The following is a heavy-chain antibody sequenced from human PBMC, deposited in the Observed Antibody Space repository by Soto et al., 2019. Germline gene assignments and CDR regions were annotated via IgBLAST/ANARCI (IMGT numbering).Heavy chain of an antibody. CDR3: ARSPTAIRFDY. CDR1: GYXFTSYW. Sequence: PXEXLKIYCKSSGYXFTSYWIVWVRQMPGKGLEFMGIIYPGDSDTRYSPSFQGKVTISAYKSISTAYLQWSSLKASDTAMYYCARSPTAIRFDYWGQGTLATVSS. D-gene: IGHD5-18*01. V-gene: IGHV5-51*01. CDR2: IYPGDSDT. J-gene: IGHJ4*02.